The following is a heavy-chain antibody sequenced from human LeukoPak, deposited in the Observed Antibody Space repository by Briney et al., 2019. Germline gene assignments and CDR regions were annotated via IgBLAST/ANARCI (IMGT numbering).Heavy chain of an antibody. CDR2: IHPGNSET. Sequence: GESLKISCKGSGYSFSSYWIAWVRQMPGKGLEWMGIIHPGNSETTYNPSFKGHVTMSAGKSISTAYLQWSSLKASDTAIYYCARLSDYYDSSGYYYVLYGMDVWGQGTTVTVSS. CDR1: GYSFSSYW. CDR3: ARLSDYYDSSGYYYVLYGMDV. V-gene: IGHV5-51*01. D-gene: IGHD3-22*01. J-gene: IGHJ6*02.